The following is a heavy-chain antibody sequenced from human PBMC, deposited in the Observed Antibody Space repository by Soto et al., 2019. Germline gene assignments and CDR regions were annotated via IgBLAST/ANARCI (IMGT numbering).Heavy chain of an antibody. D-gene: IGHD6-13*01. Sequence: GASVKVSCKASGYTFTSYGISWVRQAPGQGFEWMGWISAYNGNTNYAQKLQGRVTMTTDTSTSTAYMELRSLRSDDTAVYYCARGIAAAGTGDYYYGMDVWGQGTTVTVSS. CDR1: GYTFTSYG. CDR2: ISAYNGNT. CDR3: ARGIAAAGTGDYYYGMDV. V-gene: IGHV1-18*04. J-gene: IGHJ6*02.